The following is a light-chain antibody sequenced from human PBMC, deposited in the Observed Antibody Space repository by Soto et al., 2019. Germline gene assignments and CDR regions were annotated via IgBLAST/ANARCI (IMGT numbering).Light chain of an antibody. CDR2: GAS. Sequence: EIVMTQSPATLSVSPGERATLSYRASQSVSSNLAWYQQKPGQAPRPLIYGASTRATGIPARFSGSGSGTEFTLTISSLQSEDFAVYYCQQYYDWSRTFGQGTKVEIK. J-gene: IGKJ1*01. CDR1: QSVSSN. CDR3: QQYYDWSRT. V-gene: IGKV3-15*01.